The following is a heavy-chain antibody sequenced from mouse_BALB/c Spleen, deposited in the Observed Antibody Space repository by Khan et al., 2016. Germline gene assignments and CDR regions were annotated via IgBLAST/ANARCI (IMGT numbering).Heavy chain of an antibody. J-gene: IGHJ2*01. CDR2: ISSGGYT. D-gene: IGHD1-1*01. CDR3: ARDNYGNPFDY. CDR1: GFTFSTYA. V-gene: IGHV5-6-5*01. Sequence: EVELVESGGGLMKPGESLKLSCAASGFTFSTYAMSWVRQTPAKRLEWVASISSGGYTYYPDSMRGRFTISRDNAGNILYLQVSMLMAEDTAMYYCARDNYGNPFDYWGQGTTLTVSS.